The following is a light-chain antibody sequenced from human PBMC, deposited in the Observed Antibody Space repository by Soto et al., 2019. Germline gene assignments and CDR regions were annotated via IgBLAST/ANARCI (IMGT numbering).Light chain of an antibody. J-gene: IGLJ1*01. V-gene: IGLV2-14*02. CDR2: DVS. CDR3: CSYTTSNTRQIV. Sequence: QSALTQPASVSGSPGQSITISCTGTSSDVGSYNLVSWYQQHPGKAPKFMIYDVSNRPSGVSNRFSGSKSGNTASLTISGLQAEDEADYYCCSYTTSNTRQIVFGTGTKLTVL. CDR1: SSDVGSYNL.